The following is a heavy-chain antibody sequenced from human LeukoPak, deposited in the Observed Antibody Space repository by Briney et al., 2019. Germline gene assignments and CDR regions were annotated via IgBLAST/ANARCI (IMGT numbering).Heavy chain of an antibody. V-gene: IGHV4-59*01. CDR3: ARVRSSLTVDY. Sequence: SETLSLTCTVSGGSISSYYWSWIRQPPGKGLEWIGYVFYTGSTNYSPSLKSRVTISVDTSKNQFSLKLTSVTAADTAVYYCARVRSSLTVDYWGQGTLVSVAP. CDR1: GGSISSYY. D-gene: IGHD6-6*01. CDR2: VFYTGST. J-gene: IGHJ4*02.